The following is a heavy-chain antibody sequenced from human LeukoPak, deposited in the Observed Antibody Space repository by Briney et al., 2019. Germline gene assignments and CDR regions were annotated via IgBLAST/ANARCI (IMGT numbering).Heavy chain of an antibody. CDR1: GYTFSSNW. CDR3: ARHRVGIYSRNHAFYI. J-gene: IGHJ3*02. Sequence: GESLKISCKGSGYTFSSNWIGWVRQMPGKGLEWVGIIYPGDPDTRYSPSFQGQVTISADKSSSTAYLQWSSLKASDTAMYYCARHRVGIYSRNHAFYIWGQGTMVTVSS. V-gene: IGHV5-51*01. CDR2: IYPGDPDT. D-gene: IGHD1-26*01.